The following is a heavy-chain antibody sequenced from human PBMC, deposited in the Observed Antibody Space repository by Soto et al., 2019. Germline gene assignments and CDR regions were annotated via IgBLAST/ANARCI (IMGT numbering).Heavy chain of an antibody. CDR1: GYSFAGYW. CDR2: IDPSDSQT. CDR3: ARQIYDSDTGPNFQYYFDS. V-gene: IGHV5-10-1*01. J-gene: IGHJ4*02. D-gene: IGHD3-22*01. Sequence: PGESLKISCKGSGYSFAGYWITWVRRKPGKGLEWMGRIDPSDSQTYYSPSFRGHVTISVTKSITTVFLQWSSLRASDTDMYYCARQIYDSDTGPNFQYYFDSWGQGTPVTVSS.